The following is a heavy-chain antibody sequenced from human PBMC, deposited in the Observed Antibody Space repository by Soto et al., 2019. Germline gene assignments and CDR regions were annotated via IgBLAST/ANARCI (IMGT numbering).Heavy chain of an antibody. Sequence: GESLKISCKGSGYSFSNYWIGWVRQMPGKGLEWMGIIYPGNFDIRYSPSFQGQVTISADKSISTAYLQWSSLKASDTAMYYCGRHPYADYAMMDVWGQGTMVTVSS. D-gene: IGHD4-17*01. CDR2: IYPGNFDI. CDR3: GRHPYADYAMMDV. V-gene: IGHV5-51*01. CDR1: GYSFSNYW. J-gene: IGHJ6*02.